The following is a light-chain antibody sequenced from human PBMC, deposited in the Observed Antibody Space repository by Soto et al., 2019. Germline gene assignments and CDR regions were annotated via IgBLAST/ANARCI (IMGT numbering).Light chain of an antibody. CDR2: GAS. V-gene: IGKV3-15*01. J-gene: IGKJ1*01. CDR1: QSISSS. Sequence: EIVMTQSPATLSVSPGESATLSCRASQSISSSKLAWYQQKPGQAPRFLMYGASNWATGIPARFSGSGSGTEFTLTISSLQSEDFAVYYCQQYDYWPRTFGQGTKVEIK. CDR3: QQYDYWPRT.